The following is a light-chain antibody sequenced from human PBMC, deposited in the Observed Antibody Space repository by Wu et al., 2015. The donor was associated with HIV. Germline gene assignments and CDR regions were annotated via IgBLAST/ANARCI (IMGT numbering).Light chain of an antibody. CDR2: KAS. CDR3: HQYKNYPYT. CDR1: QSMSSW. V-gene: IGKV1-5*03. J-gene: IGKJ2*01. Sequence: DIQMTQSPSTLSASVGDTVTISCRTSQSMSSWLAWYQQRPGKAPKLLIYKASSLESGVPSRFSGSGSGSEFTLTISSLQPDDFATYYCHQYKNYPYTFGQGTKLADQT.